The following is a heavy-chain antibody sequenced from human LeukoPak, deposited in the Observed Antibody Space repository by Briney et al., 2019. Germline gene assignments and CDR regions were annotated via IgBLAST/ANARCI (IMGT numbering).Heavy chain of an antibody. CDR1: GGSISSGSYY. D-gene: IGHD3-22*01. CDR2: IYTSGST. CDR3: ARLVDTPVIRGYYFDP. Sequence: SQTLSLTCTVSGGSISSGSYYWSWIRQPAGKGLEWIGRIYTSGSTNYNPSLKSRVTISVDTSKNQFSLKLSSVTAAGTAVYYCARLVDTPVIRGYYFDPWGQGTLVTVSS. J-gene: IGHJ5*02. V-gene: IGHV4-61*02.